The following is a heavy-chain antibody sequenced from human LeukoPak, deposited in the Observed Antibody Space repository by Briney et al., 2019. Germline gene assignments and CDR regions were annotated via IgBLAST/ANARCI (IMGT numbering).Heavy chain of an antibody. Sequence: SVKVSCKASGDTFSSYAISWVRQAPGQGLEWMGGIIPIFGTANYAQKFQGRVTITADESTSTAYMELSSLRSEDTAVYYCARDPAPYYYESSGYYENDYWGQGTLVTVSS. J-gene: IGHJ4*02. V-gene: IGHV1-69*13. CDR3: ARDPAPYYYESSGYYENDY. CDR2: IIPIFGTA. CDR1: GDTFSSYA. D-gene: IGHD3-22*01.